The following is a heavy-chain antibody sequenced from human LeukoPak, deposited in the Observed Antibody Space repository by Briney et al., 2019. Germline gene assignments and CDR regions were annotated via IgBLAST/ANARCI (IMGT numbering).Heavy chain of an antibody. V-gene: IGHV3-74*01. CDR2: ISTDGNRA. J-gene: IGHJ4*02. D-gene: IGHD2-15*01. CDR3: ARELGRPAN. CDR1: GFTFSDYW. Sequence: PGGSLRLSCAASGFTFSDYWMHWVRQTPGKGLVWVSGISTDGNRANYADSVRGRFTLSGDNAKNILYLQMNSLRAEDTAVYYCARELGRPANWGQGTPVTVSS.